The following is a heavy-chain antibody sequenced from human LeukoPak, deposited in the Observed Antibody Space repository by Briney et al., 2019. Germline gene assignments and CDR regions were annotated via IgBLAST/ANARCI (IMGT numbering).Heavy chain of an antibody. CDR1: GYTFTGYY. Sequence: ASVKVSCKASGYTFTGYYMHWVRQAPGQGLEWMGWINPNSGGTNYAQKFQGGVTMTRDTSISTAYMELSRLRSDDTAVYYCARGKAQGTTAGITRFDYWGQGTLVTVSS. D-gene: IGHD1-1*01. V-gene: IGHV1-2*02. CDR3: ARGKAQGTTAGITRFDY. CDR2: INPNSGGT. J-gene: IGHJ4*02.